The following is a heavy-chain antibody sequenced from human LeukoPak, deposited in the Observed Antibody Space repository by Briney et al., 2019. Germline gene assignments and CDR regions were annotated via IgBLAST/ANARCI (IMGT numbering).Heavy chain of an antibody. CDR1: GFTVSSGNYY. CDR3: ANFMGYGDYVEDWFDP. J-gene: IGHJ5*02. D-gene: IGHD4-17*01. Sequence: SETLSLTCTASGFTVSSGNYYWIWIRQRPGKGRVWVGYIDYSGSTNYNPSLKSPVTISVDTSKNQYSLKLSSVTAADTAVYYCANFMGYGDYVEDWFDPWGQGTLVTVSS. CDR2: IDYSGST. V-gene: IGHV4-61*01.